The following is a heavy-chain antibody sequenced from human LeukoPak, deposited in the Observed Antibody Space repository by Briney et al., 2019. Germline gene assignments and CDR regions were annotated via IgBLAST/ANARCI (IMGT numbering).Heavy chain of an antibody. CDR1: GFTFSSYG. Sequence: GGSLRLSCAASGFTFSSYGMLWVRQSPGKGLEWVAFIRYDGNIKFYADSMKGRFTISRDDSKNTLYLHINSLRPEDTALYYCVKDNPLDYWGQGTLVIVSS. CDR3: VKDNPLDY. V-gene: IGHV3-30*02. J-gene: IGHJ4*02. D-gene: IGHD1-14*01. CDR2: IRYDGNIK.